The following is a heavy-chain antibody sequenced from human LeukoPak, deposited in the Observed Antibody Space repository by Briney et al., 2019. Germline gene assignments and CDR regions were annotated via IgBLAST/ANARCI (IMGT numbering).Heavy chain of an antibody. D-gene: IGHD6-19*01. J-gene: IGHJ3*02. CDR3: ARDRIIAVAGTDAFDI. CDR1: GFTFSSYS. V-gene: IGHV3-21*01. CDR2: ISRSSSYI. Sequence: KPGGSLRLSCAASGFTFSSYSMNWVRQAPGKGLEWVSSISRSSSYIYYADSVKGRFTISRDNAKNSLYLQMNSLRAEDTAVYYCARDRIIAVAGTDAFDIWGQGTMVTVSS.